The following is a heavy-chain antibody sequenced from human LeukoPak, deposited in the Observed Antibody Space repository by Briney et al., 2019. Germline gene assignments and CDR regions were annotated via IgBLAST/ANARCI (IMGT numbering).Heavy chain of an antibody. V-gene: IGHV3-23*01. D-gene: IGHD1-26*01. CDR3: AKGWKRSGSKESDAFDI. Sequence: GGSLRLSCAASGFTFSSYAMSWVRQAPGKGLEWVSAISGSGGSTYYADSVKGRFTISRDNSKNTLYLQMNSLRAEDTAVYYCAKGWKRSGSKESDAFDIWGQGTMVTVSS. CDR2: ISGSGGST. J-gene: IGHJ3*02. CDR1: GFTFSSYA.